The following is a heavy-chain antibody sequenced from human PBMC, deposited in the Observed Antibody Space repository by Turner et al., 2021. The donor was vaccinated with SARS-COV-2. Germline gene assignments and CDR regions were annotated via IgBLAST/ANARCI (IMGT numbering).Heavy chain of an antibody. CDR2: ISWNSGSI. Sequence: EVQLVESGGGLVQPGRSLRLSCAASGFTFDDYGMHWVRQAPGKGLGWVSGISWNSGSIGYADSVKGRFTISRDNAKNSLYLQMNSLRAEDTALYYCAKEGEIAVAGNAFDIWGQGTMVTVSS. CDR1: GFTFDDYG. J-gene: IGHJ3*02. D-gene: IGHD6-19*01. V-gene: IGHV3-9*01. CDR3: AKEGEIAVAGNAFDI.